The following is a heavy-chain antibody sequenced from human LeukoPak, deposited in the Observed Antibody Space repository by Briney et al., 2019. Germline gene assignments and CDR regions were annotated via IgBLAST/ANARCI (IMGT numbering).Heavy chain of an antibody. V-gene: IGHV4-59*08. J-gene: IGHJ4*02. CDR2: IYYSGST. D-gene: IGHD5-12*01. CDR1: GGSISSYY. Sequence: SETLSLTCTVSGGSISSYYWSWIRQPPGKGLEWIGYIYYSGSTNYNPSLKSRVTISVDTSKNQFSLKLSSVTAADTAVYYCARVGYSGYDFTYWGQGTLVTVSS. CDR3: ARVGYSGYDFTY.